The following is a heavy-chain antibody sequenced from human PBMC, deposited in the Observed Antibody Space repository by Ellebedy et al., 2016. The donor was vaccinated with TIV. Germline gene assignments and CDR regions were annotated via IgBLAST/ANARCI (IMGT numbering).Heavy chain of an antibody. CDR3: ARDVSYYSGYSSSWYRSAYYYGMDV. V-gene: IGHV3-30-3*01. CDR2: ISYDGSNK. J-gene: IGHJ6*02. Sequence: GGSLRLSXAASGFTFSSYAMHWVRQAPGKGLEWVAVISYDGSNKYYADSVKGRFTISRDNSKNTLYLQMNSLRAEDTAVYYCARDVSYYSGYSSSWYRSAYYYGMDVWGQGTTVTVSS. D-gene: IGHD6-13*01. CDR1: GFTFSSYA.